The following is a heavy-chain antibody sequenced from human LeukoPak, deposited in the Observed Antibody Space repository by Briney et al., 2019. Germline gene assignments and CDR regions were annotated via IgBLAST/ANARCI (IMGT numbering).Heavy chain of an antibody. CDR2: IYHSGST. CDR3: ARGATNWFDP. J-gene: IGHJ5*02. V-gene: IGHV4-39*07. CDR1: GGSISSGSYY. Sequence: PSQTLSLTCTVSGGSISSGSYYWGWIRQPPGKGLEWIGSIYHSGSTYYNPSLKSRVTISVDTSKNQFSLKLSSVTAADTAVYYCARGATNWFDPWGQGTLVTVSS.